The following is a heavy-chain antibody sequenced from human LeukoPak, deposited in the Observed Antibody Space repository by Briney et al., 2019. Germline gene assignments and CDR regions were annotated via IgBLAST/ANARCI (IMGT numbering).Heavy chain of an antibody. CDR2: IYTSGST. Sequence: NPSETLSLTCTVSGGSISSGSYYWSWIRQPAGKGLEWIGRIYTSGSTNYNPSLKSRVTISVDTSKNQFSLKLSSVTAADTAVYYCAREFGRTTYYYDSSGLNWFDPWGQGTLVTVSS. D-gene: IGHD3-22*01. V-gene: IGHV4-61*02. CDR3: AREFGRTTYYYDSSGLNWFDP. CDR1: GGSISSGSYY. J-gene: IGHJ5*02.